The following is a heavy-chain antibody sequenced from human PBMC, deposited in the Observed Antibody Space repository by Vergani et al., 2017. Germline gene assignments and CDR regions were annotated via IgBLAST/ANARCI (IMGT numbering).Heavy chain of an antibody. D-gene: IGHD1-7*01. CDR2: IKQDGSEK. CDR3: ARGNSLGSY. J-gene: IGHJ4*02. CDR1: GSTFRSYW. V-gene: IGHV3-7*01. Sequence: EVQLVESGGGLVQPGGSLRLSCAASGSTFRSYWMSWVRQAPGKGLEWVANIKQDGSEKQYVDSVKGRFTISRDNAKKSLYLQMNSLRGEDTAVYYCARGNSLGSYWGQGTLVTVSS.